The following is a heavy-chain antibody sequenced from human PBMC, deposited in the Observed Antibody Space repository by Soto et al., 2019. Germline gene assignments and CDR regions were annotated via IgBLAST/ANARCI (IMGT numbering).Heavy chain of an antibody. CDR2: ISSSSSTI. Sequence: VGSLRLSCAASGFTFSSYSMSWVRQATGKGLEWVSYISSSSSTIYYADSVKGRFTISRDNAKNSLYLQMNSLRAEDTAVYYCARDLGSSWYPEYFQHWGQGTLVTVSS. J-gene: IGHJ1*01. D-gene: IGHD6-13*01. V-gene: IGHV3-48*01. CDR1: GFTFSSYS. CDR3: ARDLGSSWYPEYFQH.